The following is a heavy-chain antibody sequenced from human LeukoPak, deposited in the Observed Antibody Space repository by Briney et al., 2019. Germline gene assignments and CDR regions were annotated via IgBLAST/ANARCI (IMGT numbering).Heavy chain of an antibody. CDR1: GYTFTSYG. Sequence: AASVKVSCKASGYTFTSYGISWVRQAPGQGLEWMGWISAYNGNTNYAQKLQGRVTMTRNTSISTAYMELSSLRSEDTAVYYCARGLGGSSWYSGTDYWGQGTLVTVSS. D-gene: IGHD6-13*01. V-gene: IGHV1-18*01. CDR3: ARGLGGSSWYSGTDY. J-gene: IGHJ4*02. CDR2: ISAYNGNT.